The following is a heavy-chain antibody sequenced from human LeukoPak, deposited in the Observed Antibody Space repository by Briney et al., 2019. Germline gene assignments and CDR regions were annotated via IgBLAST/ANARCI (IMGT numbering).Heavy chain of an antibody. J-gene: IGHJ6*03. D-gene: IGHD4-23*01. Sequence: SVKVSCKASGGTFSSYAISWVRQAPGQGLEWMGGIIPIFGTANYAQKFQGRVTITADESTSTAYMELSSLRSEDTAVYYCATGFTTVGYYYYYMDVWGKGTTVTISS. CDR2: IIPIFGTA. CDR1: GGTFSSYA. CDR3: ATGFTTVGYYYYYMDV. V-gene: IGHV1-69*13.